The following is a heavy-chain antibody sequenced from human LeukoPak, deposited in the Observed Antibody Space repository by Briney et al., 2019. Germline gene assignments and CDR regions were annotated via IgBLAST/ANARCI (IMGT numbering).Heavy chain of an antibody. CDR3: ARDLPYYYDSSGYYEAQD. V-gene: IGHV1-69*04. J-gene: IGHJ4*02. CDR1: GGTFSSYA. CDR2: IIPILGIA. Sequence: SVKVSCKASGGTFSSYAISWVRQAPGQGLEWMGRIIPILGIANYAQKFQGRVTITADKSTSTAYMELSSLRSEDTAVYYCARDLPYYYDSSGYYEAQDWGQGTLVTVSS. D-gene: IGHD3-22*01.